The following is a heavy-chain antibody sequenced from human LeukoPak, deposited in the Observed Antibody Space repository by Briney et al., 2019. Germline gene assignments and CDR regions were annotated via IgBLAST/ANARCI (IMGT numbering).Heavy chain of an antibody. CDR1: GGTFSSYA. J-gene: IGHJ4*02. V-gene: IGHV1-69*05. D-gene: IGHD6-6*01. CDR3: ARDSSSSGTFDY. Sequence: GASVTVSCKASGGTFSSYAISWVRQAPGQGLEWMGGIIPIFGTANYAQKFQGRVTITTDESTSTAYMELSSLRSEDTAVYYCARDSSSSGTFDYWGQGTLVTVSS. CDR2: IIPIFGTA.